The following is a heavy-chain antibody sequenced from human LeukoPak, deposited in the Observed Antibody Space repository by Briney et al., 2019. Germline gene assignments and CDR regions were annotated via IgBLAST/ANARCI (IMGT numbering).Heavy chain of an antibody. Sequence: GGSLRLSCAASGFTVSSNYMSWVRQAPGKGLGWGSVIYSGGSTYYADSVKGRFTISRDNSKNTLYLQMNSLRAEDTAVYYCARDRWDSSSMAMDYWGQGTLVTVSS. CDR1: GFTVSSNY. J-gene: IGHJ4*02. CDR2: IYSGGST. D-gene: IGHD6-6*01. V-gene: IGHV3-66*01. CDR3: ARDRWDSSSMAMDY.